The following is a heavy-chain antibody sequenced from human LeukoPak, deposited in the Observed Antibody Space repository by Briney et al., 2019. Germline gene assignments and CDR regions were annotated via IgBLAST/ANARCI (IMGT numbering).Heavy chain of an antibody. J-gene: IGHJ4*02. Sequence: SETLSLTCAVYGGSFSGYYWSWIRQPPGKGLEWIGEINHSGSTNYNPSLKSRVTLSVDTSKNQFSLKLSSVTAADTAVYYCARAPMVRGRTAADYWGQGTLVTVSS. CDR3: ARAPMVRGRTAADY. CDR2: INHSGST. V-gene: IGHV4-34*01. CDR1: GGSFSGYY. D-gene: IGHD3-10*01.